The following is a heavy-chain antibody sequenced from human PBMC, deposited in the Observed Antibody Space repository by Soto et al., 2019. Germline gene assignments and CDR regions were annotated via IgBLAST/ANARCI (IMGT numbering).Heavy chain of an antibody. CDR2: IGSSGGST. D-gene: IGHD1-26*01. V-gene: IGHV3-23*04. CDR1: GFTFSSYG. J-gene: IGHJ4*02. Sequence: VQLVESGGGVVQPGRSLRLSCAASGFTFSSYGMSWVRQAPGKGLEWVSSIGSSGGSTYYADSVKGRFTISRDNSKNTLFLQMNSLSADDTAVYYCAKGGGGSYFDFWGQGTLVTVSS. CDR3: AKGGGGSYFDF.